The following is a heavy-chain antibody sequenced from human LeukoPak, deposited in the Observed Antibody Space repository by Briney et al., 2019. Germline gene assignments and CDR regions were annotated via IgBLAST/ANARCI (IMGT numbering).Heavy chain of an antibody. V-gene: IGHV3-73*01. CDR1: GFAFSGSA. CDR3: TRWDTTMVLAFDI. CDR2: IRTEANSYAT. Sequence: GGSLKLSCAASGFAFSGSAMHWVRQASGKGLEWLGRIRTEANSYATAYAASVKGRFTISRDDSKNTAYLQMDSLKTEDTAVYYCTRWDTTMVLAFDIWGQGTMVTVSS. J-gene: IGHJ3*02. D-gene: IGHD5-18*01.